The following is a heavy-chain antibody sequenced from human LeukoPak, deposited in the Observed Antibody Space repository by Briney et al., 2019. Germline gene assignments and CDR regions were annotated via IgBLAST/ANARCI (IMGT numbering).Heavy chain of an antibody. CDR3: ARTTYYYDSSSYIDY. J-gene: IGHJ4*02. CDR2: ISYDGSNK. D-gene: IGHD3-22*01. Sequence: GGSLRLSCAASGFTFSSYAMHWVRQAPGKGLEWVAVISYDGSNKYYADSVKGRFTISRDNSKNTLYLQMNSLRAEDTAVYYCARTTYYYDSSSYIDYWGQGTLVTVSS. CDR1: GFTFSSYA. V-gene: IGHV3-30-3*01.